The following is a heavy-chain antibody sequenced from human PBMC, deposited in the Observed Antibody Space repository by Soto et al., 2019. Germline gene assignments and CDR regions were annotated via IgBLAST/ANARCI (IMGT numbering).Heavy chain of an antibody. CDR3: ARVIGSETQSAFFFDY. Sequence: QVQLVQSGGEVKKPGASVKVSCKASGYTFTSSGISWVRQAPGQGLEWMGWVSAYNVNTNYGQKFQGRVPMTTDTTKSTAYMELRSLRSDDTAVYYCARVIGSETQSAFFFDYWGQGTLVTVSS. V-gene: IGHV1-18*04. CDR2: VSAYNVNT. D-gene: IGHD3-10*01. CDR1: GYTFTSSG. J-gene: IGHJ4*02.